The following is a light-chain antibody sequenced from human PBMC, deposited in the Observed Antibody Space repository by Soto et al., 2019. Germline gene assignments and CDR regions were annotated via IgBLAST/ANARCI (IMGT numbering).Light chain of an antibody. CDR3: SSFTSSTTII. CDR1: RSDVGGYNY. J-gene: IGLJ2*01. V-gene: IGLV2-14*01. Sequence: QSALTQPASVSGSPGQSITISCTGTRSDVGGYNYVSWYQQHPGKAPKVIIHDVSNRPSGVSTRFSGAKSGNTASLIISGLQAEDETDYYCSSFTSSTTIIFGGGTKLTVL. CDR2: DVS.